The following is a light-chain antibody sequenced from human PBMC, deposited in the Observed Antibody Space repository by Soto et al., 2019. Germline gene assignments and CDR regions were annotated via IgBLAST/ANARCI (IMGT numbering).Light chain of an antibody. CDR3: QQYTYYRWT. V-gene: IGKV1-5*03. CDR2: QAS. J-gene: IGKJ1*01. Sequence: DIQMTQSPSSLSASVGDRVTITCRASQSIRRFLAWYQQKPGKAPKLLIYQASNLESGVPSRFSGSGSGTEFTLTISSLQPDDLAVYYCQQYTYYRWTFGQGTKVDI. CDR1: QSIRRF.